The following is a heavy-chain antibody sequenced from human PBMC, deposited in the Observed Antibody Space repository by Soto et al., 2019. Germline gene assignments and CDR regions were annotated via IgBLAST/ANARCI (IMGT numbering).Heavy chain of an antibody. CDR3: ATTSTVRDHWYIAL. CDR1: GGSFRASH. J-gene: IGHJ6*03. CDR2: VRPSGSD. V-gene: IGHV4-34*01. D-gene: IGHD1-1*01. Sequence: PSETLSLTCAVQGGSFRASHWSWIRQPPGKGLEWIGEVRPSGSDTFNPSLKSRVTLSLDTSRRQFSLTLRSVTAADTAVYYCATTSTVRDHWYIALWAKGITVTVSS.